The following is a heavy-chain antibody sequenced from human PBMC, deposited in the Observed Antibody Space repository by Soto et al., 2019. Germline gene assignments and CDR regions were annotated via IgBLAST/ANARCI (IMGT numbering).Heavy chain of an antibody. CDR2: ISGSGGST. V-gene: IGHV3-23*01. CDR1: GFTFSSYA. CDR3: AKGLGIAVAPNWFDY. Sequence: PGGSLRLSCAASGFTFSSYAMSWVRQAPGKGLEWVSAISGSGGSTYYADSVKGRFTISRDNSKNTLYLQMNSLRAEDTAVYYCAKGLGIAVAPNWFDYWGQGTLVTVSS. J-gene: IGHJ4*02. D-gene: IGHD6-19*01.